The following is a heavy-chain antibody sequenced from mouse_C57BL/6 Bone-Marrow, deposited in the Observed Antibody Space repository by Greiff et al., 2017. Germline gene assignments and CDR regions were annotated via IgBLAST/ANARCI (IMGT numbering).Heavy chain of an antibody. CDR2: INPNNGGT. CDR1: GYTFTDYY. J-gene: IGHJ1*03. CDR3: ARYDGYYWYFDV. V-gene: IGHV1-26*01. D-gene: IGHD2-3*01. Sequence: EVKLQQSGPELVKPGASVKISCKASGYTFTDYYMNWVKQSHGKSLEWIGDINPNNGGTSYNQKFKGKATLTVDKSSSTAYMELRSLTSEDSAVYYCARYDGYYWYFDVWGTGTTVTVSS.